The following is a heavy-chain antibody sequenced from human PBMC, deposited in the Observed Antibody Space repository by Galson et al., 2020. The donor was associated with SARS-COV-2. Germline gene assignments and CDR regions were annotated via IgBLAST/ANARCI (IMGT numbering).Heavy chain of an antibody. CDR1: GFTFSSYA. D-gene: IGHD5-18*01. V-gene: IGHV3-30-3*01. CDR2: ISYDGSNK. CDR3: ASSLIQLWFDMDV. J-gene: IGHJ6*02. Sequence: TGGSLRLSCAASGFTFSSYAMHWVRQAPGKGLEWVAVISYDGSNKYYADSVKGRFTISRDNSKNTLYLQMNSLRAEDTAVYYCASSLIQLWFDMDVWGQGTTVTVSS.